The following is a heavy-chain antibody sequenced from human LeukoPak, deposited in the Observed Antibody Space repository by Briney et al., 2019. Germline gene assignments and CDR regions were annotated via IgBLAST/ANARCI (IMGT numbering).Heavy chain of an antibody. CDR2: IIPIFGTA. D-gene: IGHD3-10*01. CDR3: ARDRTITMVRGVITQDQFDY. V-gene: IGHV1-69*01. J-gene: IGHJ4*02. CDR1: GGTFSSYA. Sequence: SVKVSCKASGGTFSSYAISWVRQAPGQGLEWMGGIIPIFGTANYAQKFQGRVTITADESTSTAYMELRSLRSDDTAVYYCARDRTITMVRGVITQDQFDYWGQGTLVTVSS.